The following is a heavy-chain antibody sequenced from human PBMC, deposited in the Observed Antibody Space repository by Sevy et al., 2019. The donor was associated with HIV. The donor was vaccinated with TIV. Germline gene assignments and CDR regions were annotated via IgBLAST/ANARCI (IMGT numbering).Heavy chain of an antibody. J-gene: IGHJ4*02. V-gene: IGHV1-2*06. CDR2: INPNSGGT. CDR3: ARGGGYSSGWWTFDY. CDR1: GYFFTGYY. D-gene: IGHD6-19*01. Sequence: VSVEVSCKASGYFFTGYYLHWVRQTPGQGLEWMGRINPNSGGTNYAQNFQGRVTMTRDTSISTAYMELSRLRSDDTAVYYCARGGGYSSGWWTFDYWGQGTLVTVSS.